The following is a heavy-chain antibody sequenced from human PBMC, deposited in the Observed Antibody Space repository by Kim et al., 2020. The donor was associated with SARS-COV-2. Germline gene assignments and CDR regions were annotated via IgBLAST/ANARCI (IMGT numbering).Heavy chain of an antibody. Sequence: NPSLKSRVTISVDTSKNQFSLKLTSVTAADTAVYYCARGLGYCVGGSCRGSYWGQGILVTVSS. J-gene: IGHJ4*02. CDR3: ARGLGYCVGGSCRGSY. D-gene: IGHD2-15*01. V-gene: IGHV4-39*07.